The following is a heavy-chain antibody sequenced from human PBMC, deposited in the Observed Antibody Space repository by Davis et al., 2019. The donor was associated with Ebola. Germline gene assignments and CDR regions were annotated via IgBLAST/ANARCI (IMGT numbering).Heavy chain of an antibody. D-gene: IGHD6-19*01. CDR3: ARQLAVAGLYYFDY. CDR1: GGTFSSYA. Sequence: SVKVSCKASGGTFSSYAISWVRQAPGQGLEWMGGIIPIFGTANYAQKFQGRVTITADESTSTAYMELSSLRSDDTAVYYCARQLAVAGLYYFDYWGQGTLVTVSS. J-gene: IGHJ4*02. CDR2: IIPIFGTA. V-gene: IGHV1-69*13.